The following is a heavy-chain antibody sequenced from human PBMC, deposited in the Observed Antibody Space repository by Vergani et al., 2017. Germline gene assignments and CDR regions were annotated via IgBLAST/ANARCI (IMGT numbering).Heavy chain of an antibody. J-gene: IGHJ6*03. CDR2: LSGSGGGT. V-gene: IGHV3-23*01. CDR3: AREDYYYYYYMDV. Sequence: EVQLLESGGGLVQPGGSLRLSCAASGFTFSSYAMSWVRQAPGKGLEWVSGLSGSGGGTYYADSVKGRFTVSRDNAKNTLYLQMNSLRAEDTAVYYCAREDYYYYYYMDVWGKGTTVTVSS. CDR1: GFTFSSYA.